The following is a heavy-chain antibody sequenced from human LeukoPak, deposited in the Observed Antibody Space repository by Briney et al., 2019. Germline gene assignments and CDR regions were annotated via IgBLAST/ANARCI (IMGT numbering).Heavy chain of an antibody. D-gene: IGHD5-18*01. CDR3: ARVDSYGYHWAPTSYYFDS. J-gene: IGHJ4*02. CDR2: IYYSGST. Sequence: PSETLSLTCTVSGGSISSGGYYWSWIRQHPGKGLEWIGYIYYSGSTNYNPSLKSRVTISVDTSKNQFSLKLSSVTAADTAVYYCARVDSYGYHWAPTSYYFDSWGQGTLVTVSS. V-gene: IGHV4-61*08. CDR1: GGSISSGGYY.